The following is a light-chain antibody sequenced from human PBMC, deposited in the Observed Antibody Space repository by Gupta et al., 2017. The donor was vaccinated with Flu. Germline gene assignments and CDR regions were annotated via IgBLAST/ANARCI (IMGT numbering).Light chain of an antibody. CDR1: QSVGHF. J-gene: IGKJ2*01. V-gene: IGKV3-11*01. Sequence: ATLSLSPGERATLSCRASQSVGHFLAWYQQRPGQAPRLLIYDASTRATGIPARFSGSGSGTDFTLTISSLESEDFAVYYCQQRSNRPPYTFGQGTKLQIK. CDR3: QQRSNRPPYT. CDR2: DAS.